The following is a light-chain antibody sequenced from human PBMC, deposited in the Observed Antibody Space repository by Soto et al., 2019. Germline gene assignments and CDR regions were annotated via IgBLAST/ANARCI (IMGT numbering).Light chain of an antibody. J-gene: IGKJ5*01. CDR2: DAS. CDR3: QQRSNWPIT. Sequence: EIVLTQSPATLSLSPGERATLSCRASQNVANYLDWYQQKPGQAPRLLIYDASNRATGIPARFSGSGSGTDFTLTISSLEPEDFVVYYCQQRSNWPITFGQGTRLEIK. V-gene: IGKV3-11*01. CDR1: QNVANY.